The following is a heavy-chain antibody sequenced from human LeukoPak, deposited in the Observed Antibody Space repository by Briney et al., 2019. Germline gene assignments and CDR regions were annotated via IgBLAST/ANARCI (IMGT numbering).Heavy chain of an antibody. Sequence: MPGGSLRLSCAASGFTFSNYDMSWIRQAPGKGREWVSYISSSSSYTNYADSVKGRFTISRDNAKNSLFLQMNSLRAEDTAVYYCARTYSSSWYDYWGQGTLVTVSS. D-gene: IGHD6-13*01. CDR3: ARTYSSSWYDY. J-gene: IGHJ4*02. CDR1: GFTFSNYD. CDR2: ISSSSSYT. V-gene: IGHV3-11*03.